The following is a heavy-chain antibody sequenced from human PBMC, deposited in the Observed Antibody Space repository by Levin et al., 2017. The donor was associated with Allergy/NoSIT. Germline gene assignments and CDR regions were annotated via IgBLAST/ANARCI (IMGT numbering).Heavy chain of an antibody. Sequence: SQTLSLTCTVSGGSISSGDYYWSWIRQPPGKGLEWIGYIYYSGSTYYNPSLKSRVTISVDTSKNQFSLQLSSVTAADTAVYYCARALLYSYGAFDYWGQGTLVTVSS. V-gene: IGHV4-30-4*01. D-gene: IGHD5-18*01. CDR1: GGSISSGDYY. J-gene: IGHJ4*02. CDR3: ARALLYSYGAFDY. CDR2: IYYSGST.